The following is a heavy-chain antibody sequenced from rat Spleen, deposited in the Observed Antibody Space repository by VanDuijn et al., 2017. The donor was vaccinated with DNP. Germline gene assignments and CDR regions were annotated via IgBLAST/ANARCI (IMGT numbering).Heavy chain of an antibody. V-gene: IGHV5-31*01. CDR1: GFIFSNYW. Sequence: EVQLVESGGGLVQPGRSMKLSCAASGFIFSNYWMTWIRQAPGKGLEWVASITNNGDRTYYSDSVKGRFSISRDNAKSTLYLQVNSLRSEDTATYYCARWPLAYWGQGTLVTVSS. CDR2: ITNNGDRT. J-gene: IGHJ3*01. D-gene: IGHD3-1*01. CDR3: ARWPLAY.